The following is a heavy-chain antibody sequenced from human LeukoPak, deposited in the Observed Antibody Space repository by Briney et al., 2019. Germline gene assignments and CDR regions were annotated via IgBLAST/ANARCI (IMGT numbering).Heavy chain of an antibody. Sequence: SVKVSCKASGGTFSSYAISWVRQAPGQGLEWMGGIIPIFGTANYAQKFQGRVTITADESTSTAYMELSSLRSEDTAVYYCATDCSSTSCYSGAFDIWGQGTMVTVSS. J-gene: IGHJ3*02. CDR1: GGTFSSYA. D-gene: IGHD2-2*01. V-gene: IGHV1-69*13. CDR2: IIPIFGTA. CDR3: ATDCSSTSCYSGAFDI.